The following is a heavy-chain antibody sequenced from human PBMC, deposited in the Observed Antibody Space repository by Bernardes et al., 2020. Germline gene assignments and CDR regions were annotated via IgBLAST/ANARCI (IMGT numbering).Heavy chain of an antibody. Sequence: SETLSLTCTVSGGSISSYYWSWIRQPPGKGLEWIGYIYYSGSTNYNPSLKSRVTISVDTSKNQFSLKLRSVTAADTAVYYCARGWGDYIWGSYPYFDYWGQGTLVTVSS. D-gene: IGHD3-16*02. CDR2: IYYSGST. CDR3: ARGWGDYIWGSYPYFDY. J-gene: IGHJ4*02. V-gene: IGHV4-59*01. CDR1: GGSISSYY.